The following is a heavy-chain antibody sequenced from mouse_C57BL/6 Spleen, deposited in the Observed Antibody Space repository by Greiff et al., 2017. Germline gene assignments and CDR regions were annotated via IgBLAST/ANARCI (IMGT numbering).Heavy chain of an antibody. V-gene: IGHV5-6*01. CDR1: GFTFSSYG. J-gene: IGHJ2*01. CDR3: ARHTDYYGSPGYFDY. CDR2: ISSGGSYT. D-gene: IGHD1-1*01. Sequence: EVKLVESGGDLVKPGGSLKLSCAASGFTFSSYGMSWVRQTPDKRLEWVATISSGGSYTYYPDSVKGRFTIARDNAKNTLYLQMSSLKSEDTAMYYCARHTDYYGSPGYFDYWGQGTTLTVSS.